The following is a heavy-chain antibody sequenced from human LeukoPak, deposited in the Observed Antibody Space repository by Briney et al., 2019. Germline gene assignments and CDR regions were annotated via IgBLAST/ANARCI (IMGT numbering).Heavy chain of an antibody. D-gene: IGHD3-22*01. J-gene: IGHJ6*02. V-gene: IGHV3-23*01. CDR2: ISASGGST. CDR3: ASPERGYYSKNYYYGMDV. Sequence: GGSLRLSCAASGFTFSSYDMSWVRQAPGKGLERVSSISASGGSTYYADSVKGRFTISRDNSKNTLYLQMNSLRAEDTAVYYCASPERGYYSKNYYYGMDVWGQGTTVTVSS. CDR1: GFTFSSYD.